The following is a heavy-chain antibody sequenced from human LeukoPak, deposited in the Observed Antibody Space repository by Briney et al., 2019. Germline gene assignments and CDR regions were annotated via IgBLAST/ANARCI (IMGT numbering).Heavy chain of an antibody. CDR1: GYTFTSYD. V-gene: IGHV1-8*02. CDR2: MNPNSGNT. Sequence: ASVKVSCKASGYTFTSYDIDWVRQATGQGLEWMGWMNPNSGNTGYAQKFQGRVTMTEDTSTDTAYMELSSLRSEDTAVYYCATSEVLEWFPFFDYWGQGTLVTVSS. D-gene: IGHD3-3*01. J-gene: IGHJ4*02. CDR3: ATSEVLEWFPFFDY.